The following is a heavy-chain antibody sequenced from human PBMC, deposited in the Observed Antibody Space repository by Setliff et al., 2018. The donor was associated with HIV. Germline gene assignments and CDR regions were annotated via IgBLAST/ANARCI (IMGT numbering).Heavy chain of an antibody. CDR1: GGSISSGDYY. V-gene: IGHV4-30-4*08. D-gene: IGHD4-17*01. Sequence: PSETLSLTCTVSGGSISSGDYYWSWIRQPPGKGLEWIGNIYDSESTYYNPSLKSRVTISVDTSKNQFSLKLSSVTAADTAVYYCARAPGPYGDYNWFDPWGQGALVTVSS. CDR3: ARAPGPYGDYNWFDP. J-gene: IGHJ5*02. CDR2: IYDSEST.